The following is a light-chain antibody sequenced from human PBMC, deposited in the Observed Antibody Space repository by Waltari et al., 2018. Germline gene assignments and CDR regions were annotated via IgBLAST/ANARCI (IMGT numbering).Light chain of an antibody. CDR3: LSRDTSSTRV. CDR1: SLRRCS. Sequence: SSELTQDPDVSVALGQTVRLTCQGDSLRRCSARWYQQRPGQAPFLVLYGPDNRPSGIPDRFSGSTSGNTASLTITRAQAEDEGVYYCLSRDTSSTRVFGGGTTLTV. CDR2: GPD. J-gene: IGLJ3*02. V-gene: IGLV3-19*01.